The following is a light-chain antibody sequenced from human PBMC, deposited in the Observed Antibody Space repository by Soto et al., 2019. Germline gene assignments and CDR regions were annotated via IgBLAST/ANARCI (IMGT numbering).Light chain of an antibody. CDR2: GTS. Sequence: EIELTQSPSTLSFSPWERAALSFMASQSVSSSLAWYQQKHGQAPSLLIYGTSTRATGIPARFSGSGSGTEFTLTISSLQSEDFAVYYCQQYDNWPLTFGQGTKVDIK. V-gene: IGKV3D-15*01. CDR3: QQYDNWPLT. J-gene: IGKJ1*01. CDR1: QSVSSS.